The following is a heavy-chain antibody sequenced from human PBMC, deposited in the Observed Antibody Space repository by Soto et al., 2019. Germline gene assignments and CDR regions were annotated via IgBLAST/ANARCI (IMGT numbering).Heavy chain of an antibody. V-gene: IGHV3-23*01. CDR3: AKDGRYVLRYFDWLSAN. D-gene: IGHD3-9*01. CDR2: ISGSGGST. J-gene: IGHJ4*02. Sequence: GGSLRLSCAASGFTFSSYAMSWVRQAPGKGLEWVSAISGSGGSTYYADSVKGRFTISRDNSKNTLYLQMNSLRAEDTAVYYCAKDGRYVLRYFDWLSANWGPGTLVTVSS. CDR1: GFTFSSYA.